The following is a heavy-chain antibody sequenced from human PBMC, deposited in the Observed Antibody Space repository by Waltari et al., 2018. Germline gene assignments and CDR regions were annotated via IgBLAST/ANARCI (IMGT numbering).Heavy chain of an antibody. CDR1: GFTFSSYS. D-gene: IGHD1-26*01. CDR2: ISSSSTI. V-gene: IGHV3-48*04. Sequence: EVQLVESGGGLVQPGGSLSLSCAASGFTFSSYSMNWVRQAPGKGLEWVSYISSSSTIYYADSVKGRFTISRDNAKNSLYLQMNSLRAEDTAVYYCARDPVGATPSDGWGQGTLVTVSS. CDR3: ARDPVGATPSDG. J-gene: IGHJ4*02.